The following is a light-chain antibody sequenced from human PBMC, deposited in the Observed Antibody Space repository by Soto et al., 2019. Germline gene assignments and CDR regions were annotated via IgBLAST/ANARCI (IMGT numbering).Light chain of an antibody. J-gene: IGKJ1*01. CDR2: GAS. CDR3: QQYDNWPRT. V-gene: IGKV3-15*01. Sequence: ELVKTQSPATLSVSPGERATLSCRASQSVDSHLAWYQQKPGQAPRLLIYGASTRATGVPARFSGSGSGTDFTLTISSLQSEDFAFFYCQQYDNWPRTFGQGTKVDIK. CDR1: QSVDSH.